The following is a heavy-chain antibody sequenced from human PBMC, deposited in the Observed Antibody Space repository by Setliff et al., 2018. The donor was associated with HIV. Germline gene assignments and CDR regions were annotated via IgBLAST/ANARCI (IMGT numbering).Heavy chain of an antibody. V-gene: IGHV1-8*02. CDR3: ATSTLGWSDDAYDI. CDR2: MNPNSGNT. CDR1: GYTFSSYD. Sequence: GASVKVSCTASGYTFSSYDITWVRQATGQGLEWMGWMNPNSGNTGYAQKFQGRVTMTRNPSISTAYMELRRLKSEDTAVYYCATSTLGWSDDAYDIWGQGTMVTVSS. D-gene: IGHD3-16*01. J-gene: IGHJ3*02.